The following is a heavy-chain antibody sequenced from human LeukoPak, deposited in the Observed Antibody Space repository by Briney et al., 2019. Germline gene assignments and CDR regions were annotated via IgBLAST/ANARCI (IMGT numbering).Heavy chain of an antibody. V-gene: IGHV1-69*04. D-gene: IGHD6-13*01. CDR3: ARGGIAAAGTRRFDY. J-gene: IGHJ4*02. CDR1: GGTFSSYA. Sequence: SVNVSCKASGGTFSSYAISWVRQAPGQGLEWMGRIIPILGIANYAQKFQGRVTITADKSTSTAYMELSSLRSEDTAVYYCARGGIAAAGTRRFDYWGQGTLVTVSS. CDR2: IIPILGIA.